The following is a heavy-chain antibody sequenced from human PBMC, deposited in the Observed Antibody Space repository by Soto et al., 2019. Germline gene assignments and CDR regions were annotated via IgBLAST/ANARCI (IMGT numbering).Heavy chain of an antibody. CDR2: ISWNSGSI. CDR3: AKDIGAVGEWLYYDY. J-gene: IGHJ4*02. CDR1: GFTFDDYA. V-gene: IGHV3-9*01. Sequence: EVQLVESGGGLVQPGRSLRLSCAASGFTFDDYAMHWVRQAPGTGLEWVSGISWNSGSIGYADSVKGRFTISRDNAKNSLYLQMNRLRAEDTALYYCAKDIGAVGEWLYYDYWGQGTLVTVSS. D-gene: IGHD3-3*01.